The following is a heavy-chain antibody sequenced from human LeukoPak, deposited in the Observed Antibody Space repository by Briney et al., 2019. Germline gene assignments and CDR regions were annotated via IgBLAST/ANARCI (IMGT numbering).Heavy chain of an antibody. CDR3: ARHSGFTSNV. Sequence: SETLSLTCTVSGGSISSSSYYWGWIRQPPGKGLEWIGSIYYSGSTYYNPSLKSRVTISVDTSKNQFSLKLSSVTAADTAVYYCARHSGFTSNVWGQGIMVTVSS. D-gene: IGHD3-10*01. V-gene: IGHV4-39*07. J-gene: IGHJ3*01. CDR2: IYYSGST. CDR1: GGSISSSSYY.